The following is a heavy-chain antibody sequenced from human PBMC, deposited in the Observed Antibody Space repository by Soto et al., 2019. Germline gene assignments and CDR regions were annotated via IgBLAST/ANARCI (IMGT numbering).Heavy chain of an antibody. CDR1: RYTLTELS. CDR2: FDPKDSET. V-gene: IGHV1-24*01. D-gene: IGHD6-13*01. J-gene: IGHJ6*03. Sequence: ASVKFSCKVSRYTLTELSMHWVRPATAQGLGWMGGFDPKDSETIYAQKCQGRVTMTEDTSTDTAYMELSSLRSEDTAVYYCATAWAAAGYQSPGYYYYYMDVWGKGTTVTVSS. CDR3: ATAWAAAGYQSPGYYYYYMDV.